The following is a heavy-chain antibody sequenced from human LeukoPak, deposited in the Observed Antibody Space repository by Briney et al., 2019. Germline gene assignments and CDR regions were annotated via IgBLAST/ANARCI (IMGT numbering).Heavy chain of an antibody. J-gene: IGHJ4*02. D-gene: IGHD5-12*01. CDR3: AKVHRATMNYFDD. CDR2: ISGNGGSA. CDR1: GFTFSSYA. Sequence: PGGSLRLSCSASGFTFSSYAMHWVRQAPGKGLEYVSAISGNGGSAYYADSVKGRFTISRDNSKNTLYLQMNSLRTEDTAVYYCAKVHRATMNYFDDWGQGTLVTVSS. V-gene: IGHV3-64*04.